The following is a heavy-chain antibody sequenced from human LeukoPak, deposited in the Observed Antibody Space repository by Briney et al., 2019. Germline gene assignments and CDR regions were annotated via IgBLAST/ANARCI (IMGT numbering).Heavy chain of an antibody. CDR1: GFTFRKYA. Sequence: GGSLRLSCAASGFTFRKYAMHWVRQAPGKGLEYVSGISDDGGSTGYANSVKGRFTISRDNSKNTLYLQMGSLRTEDMAVYFCATDSNAYGGFDIWGQGTMVTVSS. V-gene: IGHV3-64*01. CDR3: ATDSNAYGGFDI. D-gene: IGHD3-16*01. CDR2: ISDDGGST. J-gene: IGHJ3*02.